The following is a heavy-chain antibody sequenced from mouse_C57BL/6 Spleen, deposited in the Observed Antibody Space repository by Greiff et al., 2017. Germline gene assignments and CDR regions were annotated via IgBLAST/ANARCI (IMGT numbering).Heavy chain of an antibody. D-gene: IGHD2-2*01. CDR2: ISDGGSDT. CDR3: ARDEYYGNDGGRFDY. V-gene: IGHV5-4*01. Sequence: EVKLMESGGGLVKPGGSLKLSCAASGFTFSSYAMSWVRQTPEKRLEWIATISDGGSDTYYPDNVKGRFTISRDNANNTPYLQMSRLKSEDTAMDYCARDEYYGNDGGRFDYWGQGTTLTVSS. CDR1: GFTFSSYA. J-gene: IGHJ2*01.